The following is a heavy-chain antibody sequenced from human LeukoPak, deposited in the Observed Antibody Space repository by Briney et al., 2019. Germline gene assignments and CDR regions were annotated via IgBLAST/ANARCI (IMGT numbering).Heavy chain of an antibody. CDR3: ARGPWGIVGGDGAFDI. D-gene: IGHD2-21*02. J-gene: IGHJ3*02. CDR2: IYSGGST. Sequence: GGSLRLSCAASGFTVSSNYVSWIRQAPEKGLEWVSIIYSGGSTYYADSVKGRFTISRDNSKNTLYLQMNSLRADDMAVYYCARGPWGIVGGDGAFDIWGQGTMVTVSS. CDR1: GFTVSSNY. V-gene: IGHV3-53*01.